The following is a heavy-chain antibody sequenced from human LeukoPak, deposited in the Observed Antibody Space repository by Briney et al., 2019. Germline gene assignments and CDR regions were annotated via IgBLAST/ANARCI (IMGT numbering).Heavy chain of an antibody. CDR3: ASGEMATMIY. CDR1: GGSISSSSYY. V-gene: IGHV4-61*01. Sequence: PSETLSLTCTVSGGSISSSSYYWSWIRQPPGKGLEWIVYIYYSGSTNYNPSLKSRVTISVYTSKNQFSLKLSSVTAADTAVYYCASGEMATMIYWGQGTLVTVSS. CDR2: IYYSGST. D-gene: IGHD5-24*01. J-gene: IGHJ4*02.